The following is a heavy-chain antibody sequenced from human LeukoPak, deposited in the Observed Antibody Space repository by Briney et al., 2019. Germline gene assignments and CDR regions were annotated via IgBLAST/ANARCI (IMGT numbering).Heavy chain of an antibody. Sequence: SVKVSCKASGGTFSSYVINWVRQAPGQGLEWMGGIIPIFGTANYAQKFQGRVTMTRDMSTSTDYMELSSLRSEDTAVYYCARDNSVGDYAWWFDPWGQGTLVTVSS. J-gene: IGHJ5*02. CDR1: GGTFSSYV. V-gene: IGHV1-69*05. CDR3: ARDNSVGDYAWWFDP. CDR2: IIPIFGTA. D-gene: IGHD1-26*01.